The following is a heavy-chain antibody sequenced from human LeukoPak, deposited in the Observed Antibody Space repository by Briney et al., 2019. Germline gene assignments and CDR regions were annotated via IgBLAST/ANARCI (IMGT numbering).Heavy chain of an antibody. CDR1: GFTFSSYS. Sequence: GGSLRLSCAASGFTFSSYSMNWVRQAPGKGLEWVSSISSSSSYIYYADSVKGRFTVSRDNAKNSLYLQMNSLSSRDTAVYYCARDIAPLNYWGQGTLVTVSS. D-gene: IGHD3-16*02. CDR2: ISSSSSYI. V-gene: IGHV3-21*01. J-gene: IGHJ4*02. CDR3: ARDIAPLNY.